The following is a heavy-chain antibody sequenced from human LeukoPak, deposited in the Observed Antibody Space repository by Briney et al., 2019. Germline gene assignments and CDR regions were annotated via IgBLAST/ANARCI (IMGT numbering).Heavy chain of an antibody. V-gene: IGHV4-38-2*01. J-gene: IGHJ4*02. CDR1: RHSTRWGYY. CDR2: FFQSEKS. CDR3: ARVLPVPYLLDS. Sequence: SETLSLTCAISRHSTRWGYYWAWFRQSPGKGLEWIATFFQSEKSFYNASLKSRFIMSLETSKSQFSLNLTSLTAADTAVYYCARVLPVPYLLDSWGQGTHVTVSS. D-gene: IGHD2/OR15-2a*01.